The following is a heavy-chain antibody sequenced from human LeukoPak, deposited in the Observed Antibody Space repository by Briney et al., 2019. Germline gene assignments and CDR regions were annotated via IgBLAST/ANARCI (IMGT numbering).Heavy chain of an antibody. CDR1: GGSFSGYY. D-gene: IGHD4-17*01. V-gene: IGHV4-59*08. Sequence: SETLSLTCAVYGGSFSGYYWSWVRQPPGKGLEWIGYIFHTGSTKYNPSLESRVTISIDTSRNQFSLRLRSVTAADTAVYYCARLATYGDFSDWGQGTLVTVSS. CDR2: IFHTGST. CDR3: ARLATYGDFSD. J-gene: IGHJ4*02.